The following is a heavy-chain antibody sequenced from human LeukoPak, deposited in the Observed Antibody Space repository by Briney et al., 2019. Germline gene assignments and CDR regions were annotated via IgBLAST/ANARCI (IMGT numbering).Heavy chain of an antibody. D-gene: IGHD2-21*02. J-gene: IGHJ4*02. CDR2: INPSGGST. CDR3: ARDKGQGVVVTAYFDY. V-gene: IGHV1-46*01. Sequence: ASVKVSCKASGYTFTSYYMHWVRQAPGQGLECMGIINPSGGSTSYAQMFQGRVTMTRDTSTSTVYMELSSLRSEDTAVYYCARDKGQGVVVTAYFDYRGQGTLVTVSS. CDR1: GYTFTSYY.